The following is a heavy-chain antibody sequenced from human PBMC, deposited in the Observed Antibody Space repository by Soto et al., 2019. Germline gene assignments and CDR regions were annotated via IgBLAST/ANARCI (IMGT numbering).Heavy chain of an antibody. Sequence: EVQLVESGGGLVKPGGSFRLSCAGSGFIFGNAWRSWVRGAPGKGREWVGRIKSDAYGGAIDYAEPVKGRFTISRDDSKNTLFLQMNNLRAEDTAMYSCTTTKGRLEPPTNDFWGQGTPVIVSS. CDR1: GFIFGNAW. CDR3: TTTKGRLEPPTNDF. V-gene: IGHV3-15*01. D-gene: IGHD2-8*01. J-gene: IGHJ4*02. CDR2: IKSDAYGGAI.